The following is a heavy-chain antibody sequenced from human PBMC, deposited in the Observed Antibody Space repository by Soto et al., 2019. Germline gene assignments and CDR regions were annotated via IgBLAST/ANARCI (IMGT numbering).Heavy chain of an antibody. D-gene: IGHD5-18*01. CDR2: IWYDGSNK. Sequence: PGGSLRLSCAASGFTFSSYGMHWVRQAPGKGLEWVAVIWYDGSNKYYADSVKGRFTISRDNSKNTLYLQMNSLRAEDTAVYYCARVVGSYGAQYYYYYGMDVWGQGTTVTVSS. J-gene: IGHJ6*02. CDR1: GFTFSSYG. CDR3: ARVVGSYGAQYYYYYGMDV. V-gene: IGHV3-33*01.